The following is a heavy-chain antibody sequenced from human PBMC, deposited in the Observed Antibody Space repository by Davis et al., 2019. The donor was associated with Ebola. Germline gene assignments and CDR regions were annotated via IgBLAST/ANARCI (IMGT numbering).Heavy chain of an antibody. J-gene: IGHJ4*02. CDR2: IKQDGSEN. V-gene: IGHV3-7*04. Sequence: GGSLRLSCAASGFTFSSSCMSWVRQAPGKGLEWVANIKQDGSENYYVDSVKGRFTISRDNDKNTLYQQMNSLRVEDTAVYYCTRAIDGDYDGHWGQGTLVTVSS. D-gene: IGHD4-17*01. CDR1: GFTFSSSC. CDR3: TRAIDGDYDGH.